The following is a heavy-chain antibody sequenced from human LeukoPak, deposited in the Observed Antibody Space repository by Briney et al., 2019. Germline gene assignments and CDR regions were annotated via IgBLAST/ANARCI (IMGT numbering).Heavy chain of an antibody. CDR1: GDSVSSNSAA. D-gene: IGHD2-21*02. Sequence: SQALSLTCAICGDSVSSNSAAWNWIRQSPSRGLEWLGRTYYRSKWYNDYAVSVKSRITINPDTSKNQFSLQLNSVTPEDTAVYYCARASTHPGGDCYDRWGQGTLVTVSS. CDR3: ARASTHPGGDCYDR. V-gene: IGHV6-1*01. J-gene: IGHJ5*02. CDR2: TYYRSKWYN.